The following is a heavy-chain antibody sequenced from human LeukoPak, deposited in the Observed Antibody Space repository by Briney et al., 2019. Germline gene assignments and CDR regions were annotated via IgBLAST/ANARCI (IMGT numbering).Heavy chain of an antibody. CDR3: ARGVWLLNLYYFDY. D-gene: IGHD3-3*01. J-gene: IGHJ4*02. CDR1: GGSISSYY. V-gene: IGHV4-4*07. CDR2: IYTSGST. Sequence: PSETLSLTCTVSGGSISSYYWSWIRPPAGKGLEWIGRIYTSGSTNYNPSLKSRVTMSVDTSKNQFSLKLSSVTAADTAVYYCARGVWLLNLYYFDYWGQGTLVTVSS.